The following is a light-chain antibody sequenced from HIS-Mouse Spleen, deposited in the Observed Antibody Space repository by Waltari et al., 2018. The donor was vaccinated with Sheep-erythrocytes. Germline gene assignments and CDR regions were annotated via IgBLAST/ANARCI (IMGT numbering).Light chain of an antibody. CDR2: DVS. CDR3: CSYAGSYTVV. CDR1: SIAVGGSNY. J-gene: IGLJ2*01. Sequence: QSALTQPRSVSGSPGQSVTISCTGTSIAVGGSNYVSWYQQHPGKAPKLMIYDVSKRPSGVPDRFSGSKSGNTASLTISGLQAEDEADYYCCSYAGSYTVVFGGGTKLTVL. V-gene: IGLV2-11*01.